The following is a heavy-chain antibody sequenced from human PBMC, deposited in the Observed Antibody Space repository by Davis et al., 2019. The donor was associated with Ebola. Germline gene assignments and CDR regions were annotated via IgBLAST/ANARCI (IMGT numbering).Heavy chain of an antibody. CDR3: AKNLIVVVVAATPFWFDP. CDR2: ISGSGGST. J-gene: IGHJ5*02. CDR1: GFTFSSYA. Sequence: LTCAASGFTFSSYAMSWVRQAPGKGLEWVSAISGSGGSTYYADSVKGRFTISRDNSKNTLYLQMNSLRAEDTAVYYCAKNLIVVVVAATPFWFDPWGQGTLVTVSS. D-gene: IGHD2-15*01. V-gene: IGHV3-23*01.